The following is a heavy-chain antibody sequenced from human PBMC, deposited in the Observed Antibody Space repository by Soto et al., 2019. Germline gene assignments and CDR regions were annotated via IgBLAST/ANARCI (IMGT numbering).Heavy chain of an antibody. CDR3: ARAWEHRYFGD. J-gene: IGHJ4*02. CDR2: IHYSGST. V-gene: IGHV4-61*01. Sequence: PSETLSLTCTVSGGSVSSTSYYWTWIPQPPGKGLEWLGYIHYSGSTNYNPSLQSRVTVSVDTSKIHFSLELASVTAAVTAVYYCARAWEHRYFGDWGQGALVAVSS. D-gene: IGHD1-26*01. CDR1: GGSVSSTSYY.